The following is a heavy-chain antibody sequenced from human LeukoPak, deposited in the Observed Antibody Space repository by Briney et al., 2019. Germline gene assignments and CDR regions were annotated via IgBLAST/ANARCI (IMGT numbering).Heavy chain of an antibody. CDR1: GGSFSGYY. D-gene: IGHD2-15*01. Sequence: SETLSLTCAVYGGSFSGYYWSWIRQPPGKGLEWIGEINHSGSTNYNPSLKSRVTISVDTSKNQFSLKLSSVTVADTAVYYCATRSVVVVVAATQDWFDPWGQGTLVTVSS. CDR2: INHSGST. V-gene: IGHV4-34*01. J-gene: IGHJ5*02. CDR3: ATRSVVVVVAATQDWFDP.